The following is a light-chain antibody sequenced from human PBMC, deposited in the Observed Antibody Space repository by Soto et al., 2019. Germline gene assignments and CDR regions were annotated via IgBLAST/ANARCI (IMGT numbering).Light chain of an antibody. V-gene: IGKV3-20*01. CDR1: QSVSNNY. Sequence: EIVLTQSPGTLSLSPGERATLSCRASQSVSNNYLAWYQQKPGQAPRLLISGASSRATGIPDRFNGSGSGHDFTLTISRLEPEDFAVYYCQQYGSSPLTFGGGTKVEIK. CDR3: QQYGSSPLT. CDR2: GAS. J-gene: IGKJ4*01.